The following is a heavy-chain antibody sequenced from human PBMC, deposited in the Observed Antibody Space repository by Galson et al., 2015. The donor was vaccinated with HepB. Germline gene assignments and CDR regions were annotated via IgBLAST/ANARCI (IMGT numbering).Heavy chain of an antibody. D-gene: IGHD4-23*01. CDR2: ISYDGSNK. V-gene: IGHV3-30*18. J-gene: IGHJ4*02. CDR1: GFTFSSYG. CDR3: AKEVNYGGHLPTDY. Sequence: SLRLSCAASGFTFSSYGMHWVRQAPGKGLEWVAVISYDGSNKYYADSVKSRFTISRDNSKNTLYLHMNSLRAEDTAVFYCAKEVNYGGHLPTDYWGQGTLVTVSS.